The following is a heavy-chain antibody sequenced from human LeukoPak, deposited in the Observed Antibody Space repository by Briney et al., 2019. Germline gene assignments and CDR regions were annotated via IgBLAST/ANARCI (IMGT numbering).Heavy chain of an antibody. Sequence: GASVKVSCKASGYTFTGYYMHWVRQAPGQGLEWVGWINPDNGGTNYAQKFQGRVTMTRDMSISTAYMELSRLRSDDTAVYYCARDPSNSGYDYLYYFDYWGQGTLVTVSS. J-gene: IGHJ4*02. V-gene: IGHV1-2*02. CDR2: INPDNGGT. CDR1: GYTFTGYY. D-gene: IGHD5-12*01. CDR3: ARDPSNSGYDYLYYFDY.